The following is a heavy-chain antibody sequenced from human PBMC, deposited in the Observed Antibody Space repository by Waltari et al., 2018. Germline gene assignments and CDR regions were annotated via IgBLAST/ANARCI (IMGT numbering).Heavy chain of an antibody. Sequence: QVQLVQSGAEVKKPGASVKVSCKASGYTFTGYYMHWVRQAPGQGLEWMGRINPNSGGTTYAQKFQGRVTITTDESTSTAYMELSSLRSEDTAVYYCASASYDSSGYYFTPSFYLDYWGQGTLVTVSS. J-gene: IGHJ4*02. CDR3: ASASYDSSGYYFTPSFYLDY. V-gene: IGHV1-2*06. CDR2: INPNSGGT. CDR1: GYTFTGYY. D-gene: IGHD3-22*01.